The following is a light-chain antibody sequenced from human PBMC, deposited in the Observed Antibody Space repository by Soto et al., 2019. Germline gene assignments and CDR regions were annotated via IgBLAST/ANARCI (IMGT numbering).Light chain of an antibody. J-gene: IGKJ1*01. V-gene: IGKV3-15*01. CDR3: QEYNDWPRT. CDR1: QSVSTN. Sequence: EIVMTQSPAALSVSPGERATLSCRASQSVSTNLAWYQQKPGQAPRLLIYGASTTAAGFPARFSGSGSGTEFTLTISSLQSADYAVYCCQEYNDWPRTFGQGTKVDIK. CDR2: GAS.